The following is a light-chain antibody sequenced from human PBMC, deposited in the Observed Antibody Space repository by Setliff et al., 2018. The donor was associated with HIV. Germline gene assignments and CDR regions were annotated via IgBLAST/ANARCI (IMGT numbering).Light chain of an antibody. Sequence: QSVLTQPASLSASPGQSITISCTGTSSDVGGYNFVSWYQQHPGKAPNLIIYDVRNRPSGISSRFSGSKSANTASLTISGLQPDDEADYYCSSYAGKSTFDVFGTGTKVTVL. J-gene: IGLJ1*01. CDR3: SSYAGKSTFDV. V-gene: IGLV2-14*03. CDR1: SSDVGGYNF. CDR2: DVR.